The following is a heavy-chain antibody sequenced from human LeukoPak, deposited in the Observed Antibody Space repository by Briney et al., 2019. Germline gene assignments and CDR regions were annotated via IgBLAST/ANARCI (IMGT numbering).Heavy chain of an antibody. V-gene: IGHV3-66*01. D-gene: IGHD4-17*01. J-gene: IGHJ4*02. CDR2: IYSGGNT. CDR1: GFTVSGNY. Sequence: GGSLRLSCAASGFTVSGNYMSWVRQAPGKGLEWVSVIYSGGNTYYADSVKGRFTISRDDAKNLLYLDMNSLRAEDTAVYYCARGHTAVTRHFDFWGQGTLVTVSS. CDR3: ARGHTAVTRHFDF.